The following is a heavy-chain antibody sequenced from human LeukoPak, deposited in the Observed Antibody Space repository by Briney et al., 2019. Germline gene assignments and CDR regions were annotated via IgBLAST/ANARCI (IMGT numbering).Heavy chain of an antibody. D-gene: IGHD6-13*01. CDR2: IYYSGST. Sequence: SETLSLTCTVSDVSVSGDIYYWTWIRQPPGKGLEWIGFIYYSGSTNYNPSLKSRVTISVDTSKNQFSLKLSSVTAADTAVYYCARGPWYSSSWYDYWGQGTLVTVSS. V-gene: IGHV4-61*01. CDR1: DVSVSGDIYY. CDR3: ARGPWYSSSWYDY. J-gene: IGHJ4*02.